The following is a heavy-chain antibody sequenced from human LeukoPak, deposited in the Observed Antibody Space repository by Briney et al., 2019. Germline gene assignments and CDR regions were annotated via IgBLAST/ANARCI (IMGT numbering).Heavy chain of an antibody. J-gene: IGHJ4*02. D-gene: IGHD3-16*01. CDR3: ARDLGHC. CDR2: ISYSGST. V-gene: IGHV4-59*11. Sequence: PSETLSLTCTVSGGFINSHYWSWVRQPPGKGLEWIGDISYSGSTNYNPSLKSRVAMSVDTSKNQFSLKLSSVTAADTAVYYCARDLGHCWGQGTLVTVSS. CDR1: GGFINSHY.